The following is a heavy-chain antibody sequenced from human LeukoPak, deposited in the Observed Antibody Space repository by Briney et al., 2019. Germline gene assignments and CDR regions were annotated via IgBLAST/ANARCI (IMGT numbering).Heavy chain of an antibody. D-gene: IGHD3-10*01. CDR3: AKDLIGSGSFLDV. CDR2: ISDSGGTT. J-gene: IGHJ6*04. V-gene: IGHV3-23*01. CDR1: GFTFSSYA. Sequence: GGSLRLSCAASGFTFSSYAMSWVRQAPGKGLEWVSAISDSGGTTYSADSVKGRFTNSRDNSKNTLYLQMNSLRAEDTAVYYCAKDLIGSGSFLDVWGKGTTVTVSS.